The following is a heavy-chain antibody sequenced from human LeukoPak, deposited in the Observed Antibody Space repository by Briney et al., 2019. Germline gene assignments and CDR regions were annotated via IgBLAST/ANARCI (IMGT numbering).Heavy chain of an antibody. J-gene: IGHJ4*02. V-gene: IGHV3-74*01. CDR3: TRDLYYRGYSNFDH. CDR1: GFTFSMYW. CDR2: IKSAGGDT. D-gene: IGHD4-23*01. Sequence: GGSLRLSCAASGFTFSMYWMHWVCQTPGKGLVWVSRIKSAGGDTIYADSVKGRFTISRDNAKNTLFLQMNSLRAEDTAVYYCTRDLYYRGYSNFDHWGQGTLVIVSS.